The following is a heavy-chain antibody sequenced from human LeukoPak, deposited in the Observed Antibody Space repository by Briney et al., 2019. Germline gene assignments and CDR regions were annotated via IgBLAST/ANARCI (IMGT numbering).Heavy chain of an antibody. CDR1: GGSFSGYY. CDR2: INHSGST. J-gene: IGHJ5*02. CDR3: AREANYDFWSGYYDAPNWFDP. D-gene: IGHD3-3*01. V-gene: IGHV4-34*01. Sequence: SETLSLTCAVYGGSFSGYYWSWIRQPPGKGLEWIGEINHSGSTNYNPSLKSRVTISVDTSKNQFSLKLSSVTAAVTAVYYCAREANYDFWSGYYDAPNWFDPWGQGTLVTVSS.